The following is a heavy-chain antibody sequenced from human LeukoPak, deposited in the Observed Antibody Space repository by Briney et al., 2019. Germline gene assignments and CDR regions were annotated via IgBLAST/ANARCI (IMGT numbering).Heavy chain of an antibody. V-gene: IGHV3-23*01. Sequence: PGGSLRLSCAASGFTFSSYGMSWVRQAPGKGLDWVSVISGSGGSTYYADSVKGRFTISRDNSKNTLYLQMNSLRAEETAVYYCAREADLGDSDAFDIWGQGTMVTVSS. CDR2: ISGSGGST. J-gene: IGHJ3*02. D-gene: IGHD2-21*01. CDR1: GFTFSSYG. CDR3: AREADLGDSDAFDI.